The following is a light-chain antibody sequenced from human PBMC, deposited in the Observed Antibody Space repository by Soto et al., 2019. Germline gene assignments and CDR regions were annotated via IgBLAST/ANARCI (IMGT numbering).Light chain of an antibody. CDR1: QSISSSY. Sequence: EIVLTQSPGTLSLSPGERATLSCRASQSISSSYLARYQQRPGQAPRLLIFGASYRATGIPDRFSGSGSGTDFTLTISRLEPEEFAVYYCQQYSSSPPEFTFGPGTKVDSK. CDR3: QQYSSSPPEFT. V-gene: IGKV3-20*01. CDR2: GAS. J-gene: IGKJ3*01.